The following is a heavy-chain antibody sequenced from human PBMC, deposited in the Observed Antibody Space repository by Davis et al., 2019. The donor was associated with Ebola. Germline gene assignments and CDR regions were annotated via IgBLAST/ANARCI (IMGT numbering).Heavy chain of an antibody. D-gene: IGHD1-26*01. CDR2: IIPIFGTA. V-gene: IGHV1-69*06. J-gene: IGHJ6*02. CDR1: GGTFSSYA. Sequence: AASVKVSCKASGGTFSSYAISWVRQAPGQGLEWMGGIIPIFGTANYAQKFQGRVTITADKSTSTAYMELSSLRSDDTAVYYCARDRVYSGSSDYYYYGMDVWGQGTTVTVSS. CDR3: ARDRVYSGSSDYYYYGMDV.